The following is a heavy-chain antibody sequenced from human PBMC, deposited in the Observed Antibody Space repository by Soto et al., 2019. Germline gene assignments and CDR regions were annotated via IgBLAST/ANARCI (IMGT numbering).Heavy chain of an antibody. CDR3: ARADFDAFDI. CDR1: GFNXSKAW. J-gene: IGHJ3*02. Sequence: RLSSAASGFNXSKAWMSWVRQAPGKGKEWVGRTRNKAISYTTEYSASVKGRFTISRDDSKNSLYLQMNSLKTEDTAVYYCARADFDAFDIWGQGTMVTVSS. V-gene: IGHV3-72*01. CDR2: TRNKAISYTT.